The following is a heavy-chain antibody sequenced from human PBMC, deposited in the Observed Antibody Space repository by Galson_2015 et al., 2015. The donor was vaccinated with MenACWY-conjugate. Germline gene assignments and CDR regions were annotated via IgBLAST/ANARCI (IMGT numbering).Heavy chain of an antibody. D-gene: IGHD2-15*01. V-gene: IGHV3-23*01. CDR2: INRSGHGT. J-gene: IGHJ5*02. CDR3: AKDRPEVAPNCCFDP. Sequence: SLRLSCAASGFTFSNYAMNWVRQVPGKGLEWVSSINRSGHGTDYADSVKGRFTISRDNSQNTLYLQMNFLRAEDTALYYCAKDRPEVAPNCCFDPCGRVTLVTVSS. CDR1: GFTFSNYA.